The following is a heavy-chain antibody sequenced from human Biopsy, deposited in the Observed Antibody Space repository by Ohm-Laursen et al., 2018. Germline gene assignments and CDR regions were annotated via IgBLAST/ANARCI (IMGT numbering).Heavy chain of an antibody. D-gene: IGHD2-8*01. CDR1: GFTVDNKY. J-gene: IGHJ4*02. CDR3: ARHHCTNGVCLGVYFDY. Sequence: SLSLSCAASGFTVDNKYMSWVRQVPGKGLEWVSVIYTGGTTHYADSVRRRFTISRANSKNTLYLHMNSLRAEDTAVYYCARHHCTNGVCLGVYFDYWGQGTLVTVSS. V-gene: IGHV3-53*01. CDR2: IYTGGTT.